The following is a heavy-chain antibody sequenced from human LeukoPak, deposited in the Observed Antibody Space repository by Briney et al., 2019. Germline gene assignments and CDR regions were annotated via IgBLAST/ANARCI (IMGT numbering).Heavy chain of an antibody. D-gene: IGHD3-10*01. J-gene: IGHJ4*02. CDR1: GFTFSSYE. V-gene: IGHV3-48*03. CDR3: ASLWFGEGSNQMGPNYFDY. Sequence: GGSLRLSCAASGFTFSSYEMNWVRQAPGKGLEWVSYISSSGSTIYYADSVKGRFTISRDNAKNSLYLQMNSLRAEDTAVYYCASLWFGEGSNQMGPNYFDYWGQGTLVNVSS. CDR2: ISSSGSTI.